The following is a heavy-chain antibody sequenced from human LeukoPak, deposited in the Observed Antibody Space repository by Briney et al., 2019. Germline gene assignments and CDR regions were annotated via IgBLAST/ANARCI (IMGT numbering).Heavy chain of an antibody. Sequence: GGSLRLSCAASGFTFSGYIMNWVRQAPGKGQEWVSFIGSSGNTIYYADSVKGRFTASRDNAKNSLYLQMNSLRAEDTAVYYCARDQWLDYWGRGTLVTVSS. CDR2: IGSSGNTI. J-gene: IGHJ4*02. CDR3: ARDQWLDY. V-gene: IGHV3-48*01. D-gene: IGHD6-19*01. CDR1: GFTFSGYI.